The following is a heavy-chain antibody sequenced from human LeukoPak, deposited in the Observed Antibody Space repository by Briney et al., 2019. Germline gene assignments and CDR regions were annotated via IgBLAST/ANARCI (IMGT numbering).Heavy chain of an antibody. CDR3: ATVTDYYGSGSFDY. V-gene: IGHV1-24*01. Sequence: ASVKVSCKVSGYTLTELSMHWVRQAPGKGLEWMGGFDPEDGETIYAQKFRGRVTMTEDTSTDTAYMELSSLRSEDTAVYYCATVTDYYGSGSFDYWGQGTLVTVSS. D-gene: IGHD3-10*01. CDR2: FDPEDGET. CDR1: GYTLTELS. J-gene: IGHJ4*02.